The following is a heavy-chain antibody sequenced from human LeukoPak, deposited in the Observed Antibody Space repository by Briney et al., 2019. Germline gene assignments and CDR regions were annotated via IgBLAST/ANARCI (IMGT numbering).Heavy chain of an antibody. Sequence: GGSLRLSCAASGFTFSSYAMHWVRQAPGKGLEWVSAISGSGGSTYYADSVKGRFTISRDNSKNTLYLQMNSLRAEDTAVYYCAKLRLGELSFFNWFDPWGQGTLVTVSS. CDR2: ISGSGGST. CDR3: AKLRLGELSFFNWFDP. D-gene: IGHD3-16*02. J-gene: IGHJ5*02. V-gene: IGHV3-23*01. CDR1: GFTFSSYA.